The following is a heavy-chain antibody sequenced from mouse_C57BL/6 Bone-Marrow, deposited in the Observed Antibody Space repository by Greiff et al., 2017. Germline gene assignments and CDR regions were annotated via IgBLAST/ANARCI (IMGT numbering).Heavy chain of an antibody. Sequence: QVQLQQPGAELVKPGASVKLSCKASGYTFTSYWMHWVKQRPGRGLEWIGRIDPNSGGTKYNEKFKSKATLTVDKPSITAYMQLSSLTSEDSAVYYCAREGILYYCYYYAMDYWGQGTSVTVSS. CDR1: GYTFTSYW. J-gene: IGHJ4*01. D-gene: IGHD1-1*01. V-gene: IGHV1-72*01. CDR2: IDPNSGGT. CDR3: AREGILYYCYYYAMDY.